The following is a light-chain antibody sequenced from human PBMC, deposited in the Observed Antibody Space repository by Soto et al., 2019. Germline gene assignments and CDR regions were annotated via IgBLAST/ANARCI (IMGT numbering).Light chain of an antibody. V-gene: IGKV3-11*01. CDR3: QQRSRT. CDR1: ESISSY. CDR2: DAS. J-gene: IGKJ4*01. Sequence: EVVLTQSPATLSLSPGERATLSCRASESISSYLAWYQQKPGQVPRPLIYDASNRATGIPARFIGSGSGTDFTLTIASLDPDDFAVYYCQQRSRTFGGGTKVEIK.